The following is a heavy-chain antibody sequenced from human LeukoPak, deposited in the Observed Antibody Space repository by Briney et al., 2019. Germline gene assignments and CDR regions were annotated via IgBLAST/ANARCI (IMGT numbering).Heavy chain of an antibody. J-gene: IGHJ6*03. CDR3: ARGAPWFGESYYSYMDV. Sequence: GGSLRLSCAASGFTFSSDWMSWVRQAPGKGLEWVANIKQDGSEKYYVDSVKGRFTISRDNANTSPYLQMNSLRTEDTAVYYCARGAPWFGESYYSYMDVWGKGTTVTVSS. CDR1: GFTFSSDW. V-gene: IGHV3-7*01. D-gene: IGHD3-10*01. CDR2: IKQDGSEK.